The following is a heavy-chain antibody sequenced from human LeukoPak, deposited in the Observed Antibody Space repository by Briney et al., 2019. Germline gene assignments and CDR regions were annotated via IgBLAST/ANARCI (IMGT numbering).Heavy chain of an antibody. CDR2: INHCGST. CDR1: GGSFSGYY. Sequence: SETLSLTCAVYGGSFSGYYWSWIRQPPGKGLEWIGEINHCGSTNYNPSLKSRVTISVDTSKNQFSLKLSSVTAADTAVYYCARDRDDFWSGYSAFPYYYYGMDVWGQGTTVTVSS. D-gene: IGHD3-3*01. V-gene: IGHV4-34*01. CDR3: ARDRDDFWSGYSAFPYYYYGMDV. J-gene: IGHJ6*02.